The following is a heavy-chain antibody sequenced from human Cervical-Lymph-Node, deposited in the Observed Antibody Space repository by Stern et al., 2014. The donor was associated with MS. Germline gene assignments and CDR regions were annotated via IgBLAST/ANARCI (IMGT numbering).Heavy chain of an antibody. V-gene: IGHV3-21*01. CDR1: GFTFSSYS. Sequence: EVQLVESGGGLVKPGGSLRLSCAASGFTFSSYSMNWVRQAPGKGREWVSSISSSSSYIYYADSVKGRSTISADNATNSLYLQMNSLRAEDTAVYYCARLVKETLTIDYWGQGTLVTVSS. CDR2: ISSSSSYI. CDR3: ARLVKETLTIDY. D-gene: IGHD4-17*01. J-gene: IGHJ4*02.